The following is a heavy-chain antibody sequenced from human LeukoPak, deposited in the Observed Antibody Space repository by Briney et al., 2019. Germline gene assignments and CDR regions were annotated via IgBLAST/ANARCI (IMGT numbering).Heavy chain of an antibody. J-gene: IGHJ4*02. D-gene: IGHD2-21*02. CDR1: GGSISSYY. CDR3: ARPNCGGDCPLDY. V-gene: IGHV4-34*01. CDR2: INHSGST. Sequence: SETLSLTCTVSGGSISSYYWSWIRQPAGKGLEWIGEINHSGSTNYNPSLKSRVTISVDTSKNQFSLKLSSVTAADTAVYYCARPNCGGDCPLDYWGQGTLVTVSS.